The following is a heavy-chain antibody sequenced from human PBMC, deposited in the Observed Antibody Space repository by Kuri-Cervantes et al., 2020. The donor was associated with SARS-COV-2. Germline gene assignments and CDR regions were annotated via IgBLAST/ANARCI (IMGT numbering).Heavy chain of an antibody. CDR1: GFTFRTYA. J-gene: IGHJ1*01. CDR3: AKDPFGSSSAEYYQY. Sequence: GESLKISCAASGFTFRTYAMSWVRPAPGKGLEWVSTISGSGGSIDYAVSVKGRFTISRDNSKNTLYLEMDSLTADDTAIYYCAKDPFGSSSAEYYQYWGPGTLVTVSS. V-gene: IGHV3-23*01. CDR2: ISGSGGSI. D-gene: IGHD6-6*01.